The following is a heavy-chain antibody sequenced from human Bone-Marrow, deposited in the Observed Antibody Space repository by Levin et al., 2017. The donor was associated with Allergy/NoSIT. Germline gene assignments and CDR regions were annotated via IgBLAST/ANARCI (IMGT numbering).Heavy chain of an antibody. V-gene: IGHV3-15*01. Sequence: GGSLRLSCAASGFNFTNAWMSWVRQAPGKGLEWVGRIKSRNDGGTTDYAAPVKGRFIISKDVSTNTLYLQMNSLKTQDTAVYYCSTEGGHCSGGSCYLLPFYYGMDVWGQGTTVTVSS. CDR2: IKSRNDGGTT. CDR3: STEGGHCSGGSCYLLPFYYGMDV. D-gene: IGHD2-15*01. J-gene: IGHJ6*02. CDR1: GFNFTNAW.